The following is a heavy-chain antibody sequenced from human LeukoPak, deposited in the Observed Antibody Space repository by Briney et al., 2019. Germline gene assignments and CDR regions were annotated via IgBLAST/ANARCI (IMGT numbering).Heavy chain of an antibody. CDR3: AKSQLRYFDWLSNY. Sequence: GGSLRLSCAASGFTFSNYAMSWVRQAPGKGLEWVSAISGSGGSTYYADSVKGRFTISRDNSKNTLYLQMNSLRAEDTAVYYCAKSQLRYFDWLSNYWGQGTLVTVSS. V-gene: IGHV3-23*01. CDR1: GFTFSNYA. J-gene: IGHJ4*02. D-gene: IGHD3-9*01. CDR2: ISGSGGST.